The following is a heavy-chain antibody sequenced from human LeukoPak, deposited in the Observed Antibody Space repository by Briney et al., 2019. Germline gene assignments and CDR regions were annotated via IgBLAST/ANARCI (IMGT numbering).Heavy chain of an antibody. V-gene: IGHV1-2*02. CDR1: GYTFTGYY. J-gene: IGHJ1*01. Sequence: ASVKVSCKASGYTFTGYYMHWVRQAPGQGLEWVGWINPSSGRTNSAQKFQGRVTMTRDTSISTAYMELSSLRSDDTAAYYCARAHVLRSSSRSFQHWGQGTLVSVAS. CDR3: ARAHVLRSSSRSFQH. D-gene: IGHD6-13*01. CDR2: INPSSGRT.